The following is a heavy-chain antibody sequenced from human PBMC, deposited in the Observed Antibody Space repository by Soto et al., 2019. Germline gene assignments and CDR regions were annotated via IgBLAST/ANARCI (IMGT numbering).Heavy chain of an antibody. Sequence: GGSLRLSCAASGFTFSSYSMNWVRQAPGKGLEWVSYISSSSSTIYYADSVKGRFTISRDNAKNSLYLQMNGLRDEDTAVYYCAGVLALRDFDWLYPELHFDYWGQGTLVTVSS. CDR3: AGVLALRDFDWLYPELHFDY. D-gene: IGHD3-9*01. V-gene: IGHV3-48*02. CDR1: GFTFSSYS. J-gene: IGHJ4*02. CDR2: ISSSSSTI.